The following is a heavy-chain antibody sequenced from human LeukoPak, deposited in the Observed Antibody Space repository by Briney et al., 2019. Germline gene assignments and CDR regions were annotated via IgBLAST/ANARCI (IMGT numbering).Heavy chain of an antibody. Sequence: GASVKVSSKASGYTFTRYYMHWGRQAPGQGLGRMGLINPSGGSRTYAEQFQGRVTMTRDTSTSTGYMELSSLRSEDTAVYYCARGSVMTSDYYYDMDVWGQGTTVTVSS. CDR2: INPSGGSR. J-gene: IGHJ6*02. CDR1: GYTFTRYY. CDR3: ARGSVMTSDYYYDMDV. V-gene: IGHV1-46*01. D-gene: IGHD2-21*02.